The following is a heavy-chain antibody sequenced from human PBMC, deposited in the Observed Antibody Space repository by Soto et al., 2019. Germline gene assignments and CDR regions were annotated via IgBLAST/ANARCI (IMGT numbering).Heavy chain of an antibody. Sequence: ASVKVSGKASGYTFTSYVISWVRQAPGQGLEWMGWISAYNGNTNYAQKLQGRVTMTTDTSTSTAYMELRSLRSDDTAVYYCAMYCGSGSYYNYWGQGTLVTVSS. CDR2: ISAYNGNT. V-gene: IGHV1-18*01. D-gene: IGHD3-10*01. CDR1: GYTFTSYV. CDR3: AMYCGSGSYYNY. J-gene: IGHJ4*02.